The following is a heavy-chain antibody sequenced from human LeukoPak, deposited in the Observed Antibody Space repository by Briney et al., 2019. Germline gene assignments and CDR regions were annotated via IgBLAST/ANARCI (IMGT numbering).Heavy chain of an antibody. CDR2: ISGSGGNT. Sequence: PGGSLRLSCAASGFTFSNYAMSWVRQAPGKGLEWVSAISGSGGNTYYADSVKGRFTISRDNSKNTVYLQMNSLGVEDTAVYYCANAKFTGPAVRDPLESWGQGSVVTVSS. V-gene: IGHV3-23*01. CDR3: ANAKFTGPAVRDPLES. CDR1: GFTFSNYA. J-gene: IGHJ4*02. D-gene: IGHD3-10*01.